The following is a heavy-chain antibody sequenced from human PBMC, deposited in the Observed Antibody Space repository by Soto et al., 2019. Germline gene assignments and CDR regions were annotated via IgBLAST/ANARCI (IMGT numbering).Heavy chain of an antibody. CDR2: INPNSGGT. CDR1: GYTFTGYY. Sequence: VASVKVSCKASGYTFTGYYMHWVRQAPGQGLEWMGWINPNSGGTNYAQKFQGWVTMTRDTSISTAYMELSRLRSDDTAVYYCARGIVTDYGDSSDAFDIWGQGTMVTVSS. J-gene: IGHJ3*02. D-gene: IGHD4-17*01. CDR3: ARGIVTDYGDSSDAFDI. V-gene: IGHV1-2*04.